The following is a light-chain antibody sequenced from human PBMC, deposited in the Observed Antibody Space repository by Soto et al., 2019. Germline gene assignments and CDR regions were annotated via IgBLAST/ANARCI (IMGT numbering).Light chain of an antibody. CDR1: SSNIGAGYD. V-gene: IGLV1-40*01. CDR2: GNS. Sequence: QSVLTQPPSVSGAPGQRVTISCTGSSSNIGAGYDVHWYQQLPGTAPKLLIYGNSNRPSGVPDRFSGSKSGTSASLAITGLQAADEADYYCQSSDRSQIGSVVFGGGNKPDRP. CDR3: QSSDRSQIGSVV. J-gene: IGLJ2*01.